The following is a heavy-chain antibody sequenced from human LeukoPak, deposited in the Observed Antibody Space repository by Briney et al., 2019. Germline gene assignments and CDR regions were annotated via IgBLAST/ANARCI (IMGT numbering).Heavy chain of an antibody. CDR2: INHSGST. V-gene: IGHV4-34*01. CDR3: ARESYSGSGSYYTSWFDP. CDR1: GGSFRGYY. J-gene: IGHJ5*02. Sequence: SETLSLTCAVYGGSFRGYYWSWIRQPPGKGLEWIGEINHSGSTNYNPSLKSRVTISVDTSKNQFSLKLSSVTAADTAVYYCARESYSGSGSYYTSWFDPWGQGTLVTVSS. D-gene: IGHD3-10*01.